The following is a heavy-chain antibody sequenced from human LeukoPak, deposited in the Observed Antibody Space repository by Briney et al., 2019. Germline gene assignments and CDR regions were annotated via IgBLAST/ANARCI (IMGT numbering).Heavy chain of an antibody. CDR2: IYYRGST. V-gene: IGHV4-39*01. CDR3: ARKTGDLYYFDY. D-gene: IGHD7-27*01. J-gene: IGHJ4*02. CDR1: GGSISSSSYY. Sequence: SETLSLTCTVSGGSISSSSYYWGWIRQSPEKGLEWIGSIYYRGSTYYNPSLKSRVTISVDTSKSQFSLKLSSVTAADTAVYYCARKTGDLYYFDYWGQGTLVTVSS.